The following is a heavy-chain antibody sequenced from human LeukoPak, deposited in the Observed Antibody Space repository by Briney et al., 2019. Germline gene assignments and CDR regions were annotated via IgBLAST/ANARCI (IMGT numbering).Heavy chain of an antibody. Sequence: SETLSLTCTVSGYSISSGYYWSWIRQPAGKGLEWIGRIYTSGSTNYNPSLKSRVTMSVDTSKNQFSLKLSSVTAADTAVYYCARDPFYYGSGSYPYFDYWGQGTLVPVSS. CDR2: IYTSGST. V-gene: IGHV4-4*07. CDR3: ARDPFYYGSGSYPYFDY. D-gene: IGHD3-10*01. J-gene: IGHJ4*02. CDR1: GYSISSGYY.